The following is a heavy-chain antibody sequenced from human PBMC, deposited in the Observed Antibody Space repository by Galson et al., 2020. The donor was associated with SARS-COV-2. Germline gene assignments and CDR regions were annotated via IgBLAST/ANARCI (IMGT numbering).Heavy chain of an antibody. J-gene: IGHJ3*02. Sequence: GESLKISCAASGFTFSNAWMSWVRQAPGKGLEWVGRIKSKTDGGTTEYAAPVKGRFTISRDDSKNTLYLQMNSLKTEDTAVYYCTTDLVVYDILTGYWRTFDIWGQGTMVTVSS. D-gene: IGHD3-9*01. CDR2: IKSKTDGGTT. CDR1: GFTFSNAW. CDR3: TTDLVVYDILTGYWRTFDI. V-gene: IGHV3-15*01.